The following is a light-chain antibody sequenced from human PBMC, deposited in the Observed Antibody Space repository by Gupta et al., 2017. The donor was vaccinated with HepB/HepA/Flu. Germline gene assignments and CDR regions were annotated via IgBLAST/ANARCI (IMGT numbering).Light chain of an antibody. CDR1: QSVSSH. V-gene: IGKV3-15*01. Sequence: EIVMTQSPATLSVSPGERATLSCRASQSVSSHLAWYQYEPGQAPRLLIYGASATATRIPARFSGSGSGTEFTLSIINPQSEDFAVYYFQRENTWPRTFGQGTKVEIK. CDR2: GAS. CDR3: QRENTWPRT. J-gene: IGKJ1*01.